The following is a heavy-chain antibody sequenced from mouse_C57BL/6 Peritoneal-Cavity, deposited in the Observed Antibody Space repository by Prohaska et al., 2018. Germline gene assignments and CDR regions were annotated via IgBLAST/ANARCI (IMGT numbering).Heavy chain of an antibody. CDR1: GFSLTRYG. CDR2: IWSGGST. CDR3: ARNWYYFDY. Sequence: QVQLKQSVPGLVQPSQSLSITCTVSGFSLTRYGVHWVRQSPGKGLEWLGVIWSGGSTDYNAAFISRLSISKDNSKSQVFFKMNSLQADDTAIYYCARNWYYFDYWGQGTTLTVSS. V-gene: IGHV2-2*01. J-gene: IGHJ2*01.